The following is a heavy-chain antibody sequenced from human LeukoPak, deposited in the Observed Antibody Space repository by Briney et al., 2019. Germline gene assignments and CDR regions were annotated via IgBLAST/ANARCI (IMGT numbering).Heavy chain of an antibody. D-gene: IGHD2-2*01. J-gene: IGHJ5*02. CDR2: IYYSGTT. CDR3: ARDRAMPTAPGYWFDP. CDR1: GDSITTYF. V-gene: IGHV4-59*01. Sequence: PSETLSLTCTVSGDSITTYFWSWIRQPPGKGLEWIGYIYYSGTTNYNPSLGSRVTISVDTSKSQVSLKLSSVTAADTAVYYCARDRAMPTAPGYWFDPWGQGTLVTVSS.